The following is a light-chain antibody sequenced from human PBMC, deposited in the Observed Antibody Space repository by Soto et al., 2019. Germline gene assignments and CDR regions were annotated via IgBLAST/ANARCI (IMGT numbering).Light chain of an antibody. CDR2: GAS. CDR3: QQFDNWPLT. CDR1: QSVSSSN. V-gene: IGKV3-20*01. Sequence: EIVLTQSPGTLSLSPGDRATLYCRASQSVSSSNLAWYQQKRGQSPRLLIYGASSRATGIPDRFSGSGSGPDFTLTISRLEPEDFAVYYCQQFDNWPLTFGGGTKVDI. J-gene: IGKJ4*01.